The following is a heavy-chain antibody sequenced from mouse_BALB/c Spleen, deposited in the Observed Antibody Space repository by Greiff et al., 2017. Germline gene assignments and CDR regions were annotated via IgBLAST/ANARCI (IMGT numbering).Heavy chain of an antibody. Sequence: QVQLQQSGPDLVAPSQSLSITCTVSGFSLTSYGVHWVRQPPGKGLEWLVVIWSDGSTTYNSALKSRLSISKDNSKSQVFLKMNSLQTDDTAMYYCARQELGRRDYYAMDYWGQGTSVTVSS. V-gene: IGHV2-6-2*01. D-gene: IGHD4-1*01. CDR2: IWSDGST. CDR3: ARQELGRRDYYAMDY. CDR1: GFSLTSYG. J-gene: IGHJ4*01.